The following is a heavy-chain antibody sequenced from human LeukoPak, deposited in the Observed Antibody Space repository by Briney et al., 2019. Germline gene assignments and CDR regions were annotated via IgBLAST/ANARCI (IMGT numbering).Heavy chain of an antibody. CDR3: SRDLRGRDDY. CDR2: INTGGSTT. D-gene: IGHD5-24*01. J-gene: IGHJ4*02. CDR1: GFTFSSYW. Sequence: GFLRLSCAASGFTFSSYWMHWVRQAPGKGLVWVSRINTGGSTTDYADSVKGRFTISRDNAKNTLYLQMNSLRAEDTAVYYCSRDLRGRDDYWGQGILVIVSS. V-gene: IGHV3-74*01.